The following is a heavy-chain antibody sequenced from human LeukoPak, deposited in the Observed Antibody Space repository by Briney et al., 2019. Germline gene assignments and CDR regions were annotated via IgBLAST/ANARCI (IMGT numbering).Heavy chain of an antibody. Sequence: ASVKVSCKASGYTFTGYYMHWVRQAPGQGLEWMGWINPNSGGTNYAQKFQGRVTMTRDTSISTAYMELSRLRSDDTAVYYCARERDTAMVSMSYYYGMDVWGQGTTVTVSS. CDR2: INPNSGGT. J-gene: IGHJ6*02. CDR3: ARERDTAMVSMSYYYGMDV. V-gene: IGHV1-2*02. CDR1: GYTFTGYY. D-gene: IGHD5-18*01.